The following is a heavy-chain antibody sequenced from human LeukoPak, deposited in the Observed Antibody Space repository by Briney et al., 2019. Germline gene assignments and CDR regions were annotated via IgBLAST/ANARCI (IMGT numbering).Heavy chain of an antibody. CDR1: GGSLSRSSYY. V-gene: IGHV4-39*07. Sequence: SETLSLTCTVSGGSLSRSSYYWGWIRQPPGKGLEWIGSIYYSGSTYYSPSLKSRVTISVDTSKNQFSLKLSSVTAADTAVYYCARTQYCSTTSCYFGYFDYWGQGTLVTVSS. D-gene: IGHD2-2*01. CDR2: IYYSGST. CDR3: ARTQYCSTTSCYFGYFDY. J-gene: IGHJ4*02.